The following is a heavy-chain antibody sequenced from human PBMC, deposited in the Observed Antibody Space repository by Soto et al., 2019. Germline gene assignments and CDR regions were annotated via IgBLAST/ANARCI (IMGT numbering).Heavy chain of an antibody. Sequence: ASVKVSCKASGYTFTGYYMHWVRQAPGQGLEWMGGINPNSGGTNYAQKFQGRVTMTRDTSISTAYMELSSLRSDDTAVYYCARGTAIVVVVAATRRPYNWFDPWGQGTLVTVSS. CDR3: ARGTAIVVVVAATRRPYNWFDP. CDR2: INPNSGGT. V-gene: IGHV1-2*02. J-gene: IGHJ5*02. D-gene: IGHD2-15*01. CDR1: GYTFTGYY.